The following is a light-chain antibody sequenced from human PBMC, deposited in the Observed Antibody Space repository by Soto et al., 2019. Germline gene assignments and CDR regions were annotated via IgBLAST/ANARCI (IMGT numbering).Light chain of an antibody. CDR1: SSDVGGYNY. Sequence: SALTQPASVSGSPGESITISCTGTSSDVGGYNYVSWYQQHPGKAPKLMIYDVNNRPSGVSNRFSGSKSGSTASLTISGLQAEDEADYYCSSYISSSTFYVFATGTKVTVL. J-gene: IGLJ1*01. V-gene: IGLV2-14*01. CDR3: SSYISSSTFYV. CDR2: DVN.